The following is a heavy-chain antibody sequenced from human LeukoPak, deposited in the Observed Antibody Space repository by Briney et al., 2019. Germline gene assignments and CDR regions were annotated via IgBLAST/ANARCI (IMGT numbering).Heavy chain of an antibody. CDR2: IYHSGST. V-gene: IGHV4-4*02. Sequence: SGTLSLTCAVSGGSISSSNWWSWVRQPPGKGLEWIGAIYHSGSTNYNPSLKSRVTISVDKSKNQFSLKLSSVTAADTAVYYCARAPGIAAAGSLDPWGQGTLVTVSS. CDR3: ARAPGIAAAGSLDP. D-gene: IGHD6-13*01. CDR1: GGSISSSNW. J-gene: IGHJ5*02.